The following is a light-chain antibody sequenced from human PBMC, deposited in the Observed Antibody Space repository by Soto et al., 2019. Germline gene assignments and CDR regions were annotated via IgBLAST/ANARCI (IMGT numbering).Light chain of an antibody. J-gene: IGLJ3*02. CDR3: CSYAGSSPGV. CDR2: EVS. Sequence: QAVVTQPASVSGSPGQSITISCTGTSSDVGSYNLVSWYQQHPGKAPKLMIYEVSKRPSGVSNRFSGSKSGNTASLTISGLQAEDEADYYCCSYAGSSPGVFGGGTKLTVL. CDR1: SSDVGSYNL. V-gene: IGLV2-23*02.